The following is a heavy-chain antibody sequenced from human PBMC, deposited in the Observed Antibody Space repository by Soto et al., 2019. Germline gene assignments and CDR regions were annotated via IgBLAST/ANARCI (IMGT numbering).Heavy chain of an antibody. J-gene: IGHJ6*02. CDR3: ASVTYYYDSSGYYYPDRYYYYGMDV. V-gene: IGHV1-69*13. D-gene: IGHD3-22*01. CDR1: GGTFSSYA. Sequence: GASVKVSCKASGGTFSSYAISWERQAPGQGLEWMGGIIPIFGTANYAQKFQGRVTITADESTSTAYMELSSLRSEDTAVYYCASVTYYYDSSGYYYPDRYYYYGMDVWGQGTTVTVSS. CDR2: IIPIFGTA.